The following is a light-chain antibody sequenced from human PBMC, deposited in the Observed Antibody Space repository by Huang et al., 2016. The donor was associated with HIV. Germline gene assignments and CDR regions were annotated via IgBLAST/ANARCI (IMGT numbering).Light chain of an antibody. CDR2: GAS. CDR3: HQRHNWLT. CDR1: QSVEIS. V-gene: IGKV3-11*01. Sequence: EVVLTQSPATVSVSPGQGATLSCRASQSVEISVAWYHQKPGQSPRLLIYGASERASGNPVRFSGIGSGTHFTLTISSLEPDDVGVYYCHQRHNWLTFGGGTKVEI. J-gene: IGKJ4*01.